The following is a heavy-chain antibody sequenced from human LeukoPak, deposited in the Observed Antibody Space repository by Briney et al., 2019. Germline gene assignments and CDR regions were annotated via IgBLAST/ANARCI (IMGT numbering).Heavy chain of an antibody. J-gene: IGHJ6*02. D-gene: IGHD4-17*01. Sequence: ASVKVSCKASGYTFTSYYMHWVRQAPGQGLEWMGIINPSGGSTSYAQKFQGRVTMTRDTSTSTVYMELSSLRSEDTAVYYCARDYGDYVDYHYYYGMDVWGQGTTVTVSS. CDR2: INPSGGST. CDR3: ARDYGDYVDYHYYYGMDV. V-gene: IGHV1-46*01. CDR1: GYTFTSYY.